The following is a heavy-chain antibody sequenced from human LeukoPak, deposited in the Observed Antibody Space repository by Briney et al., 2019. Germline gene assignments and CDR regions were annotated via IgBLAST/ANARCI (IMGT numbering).Heavy chain of an antibody. CDR3: ARDQRRFGELLRFDY. Sequence: GGFLRLSCAASGFTFSSYAMTWVRQAPGKGLEWVSGISGSGGRTYYADSVKGRFTISRDNSKNTLYLQMNSLRAEDTAVYYCARDQRRFGELLRFDYWGQGTLVTVSS. D-gene: IGHD3-10*01. CDR1: GFTFSSYA. J-gene: IGHJ4*02. V-gene: IGHV3-23*01. CDR2: ISGSGGRT.